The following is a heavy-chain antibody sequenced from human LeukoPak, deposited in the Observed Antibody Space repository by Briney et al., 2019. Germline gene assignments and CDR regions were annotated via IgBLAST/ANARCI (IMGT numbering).Heavy chain of an antibody. CDR1: GFTFSSYA. CDR2: TSGSGRSI. V-gene: IGHV3-23*01. CDR3: ARDPEAAGCFDY. D-gene: IGHD6-13*01. J-gene: IGHJ4*02. Sequence: GGSLRLSCAASGFTFSSYAMSWVRQAPGKGLEWVSGTSGSGRSIHYADSVKGRFTISRDNSKNTLYLQMNSLRAEDTAVYYCARDPEAAGCFDYWGQGTLVTVSS.